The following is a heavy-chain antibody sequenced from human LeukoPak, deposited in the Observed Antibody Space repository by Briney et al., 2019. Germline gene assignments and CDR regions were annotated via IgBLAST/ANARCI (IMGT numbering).Heavy chain of an antibody. CDR2: ISSGGSTI. CDR1: GFTFSNYE. CDR3: ARAQQGTAVAGDY. J-gene: IGHJ4*02. Sequence: TGGSLRLSCAASGFTFSNYEMNWVRQAPGKGLEWVSYISSGGSTIYYADSVKGRFTISRDNANAKNSLYLQMNSLRAEDTAVYYCARAQQGTAVAGDYWGQGTLVTVSS. D-gene: IGHD6-19*01. V-gene: IGHV3-48*03.